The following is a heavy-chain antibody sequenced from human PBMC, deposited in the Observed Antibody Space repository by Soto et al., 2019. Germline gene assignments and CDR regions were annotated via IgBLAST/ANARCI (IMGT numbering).Heavy chain of an antibody. V-gene: IGHV1-2*02. CDR1: GYTFTGYY. CDR2: INPNSGGT. J-gene: IGHJ6*02. Sequence: ASVKVSCKASGYTFTGYYMHWVRQAPGQGLEWMGWINPNSGGTNYAQKFQGRVTMTRDTSISTAYMELSRLRSDDTAVYYCARDKKPITIFGVVTHYGMDVWGQGTTVTVSS. CDR3: ARDKKPITIFGVVTHYGMDV. D-gene: IGHD3-3*01.